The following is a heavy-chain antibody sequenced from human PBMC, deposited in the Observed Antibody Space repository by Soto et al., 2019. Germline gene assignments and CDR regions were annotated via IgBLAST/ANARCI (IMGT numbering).Heavy chain of an antibody. CDR1: GFTFSSYW. CDR2: IKQDGSEK. D-gene: IGHD2-21*02. J-gene: IGHJ4*02. CDR3: ARAGVEYCGGDCYSHFDY. Sequence: PGGSLRLSCAASGFTFSSYWMSWVRQAPGKGLEWVANIKQDGSEKYYVDSVKGRFTISRDNAKNSLYLQMNSLRAEDTAVYYCARAGVEYCGGDCYSHFDYWGQGTLVTVSS. V-gene: IGHV3-7*03.